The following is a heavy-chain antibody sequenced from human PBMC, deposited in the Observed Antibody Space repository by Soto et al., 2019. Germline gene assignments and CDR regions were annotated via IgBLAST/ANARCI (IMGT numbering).Heavy chain of an antibody. CDR3: ARASIGYSHGPFDY. CDR2: IYHSGST. Sequence: SGTLSLTCAVSGHSISSDYYWGWIRQPPGKGLEWIGSIYHSGSTYYNPSLKSRVTISVDTSKNRFSLKLSSVTAADTAVYYCARASIGYSHGPFDYWGQGTLVTVSS. CDR1: GHSISSDYY. D-gene: IGHD5-18*01. V-gene: IGHV4-38-2*01. J-gene: IGHJ4*02.